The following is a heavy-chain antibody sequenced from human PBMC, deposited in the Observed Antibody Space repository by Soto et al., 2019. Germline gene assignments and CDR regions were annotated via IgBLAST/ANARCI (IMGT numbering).Heavy chain of an antibody. D-gene: IGHD2-15*01. CDR2: IYHSGST. CDR1: GGSISSGGYS. Sequence: PSETLSLTCAVSGGSISSGGYSWSWIRQPPGKGLEWIGYIYHSGSTYYNPSLKSRVTISVDRSKNQFSLKLSSVTAADTAVYYCARYCSGGSCYWGAFDIWGQGTMVTVSS. J-gene: IGHJ3*02. CDR3: ARYCSGGSCYWGAFDI. V-gene: IGHV4-30-2*01.